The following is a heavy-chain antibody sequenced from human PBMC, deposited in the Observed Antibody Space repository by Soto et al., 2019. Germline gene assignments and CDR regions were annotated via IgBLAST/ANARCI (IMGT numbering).Heavy chain of an antibody. CDR2: ITPFSGDV. J-gene: IGHJ4*02. V-gene: IGHV1-45*02. CDR1: RNTFTYRY. D-gene: IGHD1-26*01. CDR3: AGGGAGSGPFTWELPDH. Sequence: QMQLVQSGAEVKKTGSSVTVSCKALRNTFTYRYLHWVRQAPGQALEWMGWITPFSGDVHYAQKCQERVTITRDRSINTAYMQMSSLRSEDTAMYFCAGGGAGSGPFTWELPDHWGQGTLVTVSS.